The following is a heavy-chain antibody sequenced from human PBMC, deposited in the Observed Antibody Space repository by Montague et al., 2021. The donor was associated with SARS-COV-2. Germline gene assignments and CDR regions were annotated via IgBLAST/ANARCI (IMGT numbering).Heavy chain of an antibody. D-gene: IGHD6-19*01. Sequence: SETLSLTCTVSGGSISSSNYYWGWIRQPPGKGLEWIGSIYYSGTTYNNPSLQSRVTISVDTSKKQFSLILSSVTAADTAVYYCARETYISGWFQQFDYWGQGTLVTVSS. J-gene: IGHJ4*02. V-gene: IGHV4-39*01. CDR2: IYYSGTT. CDR3: ARETYISGWFQQFDY. CDR1: GGSISSSNYY.